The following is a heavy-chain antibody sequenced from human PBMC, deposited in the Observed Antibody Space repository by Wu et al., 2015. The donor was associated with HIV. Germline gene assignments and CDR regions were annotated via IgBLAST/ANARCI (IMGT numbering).Heavy chain of an antibody. V-gene: IGHV1-2*02. CDR3: ASRYDFWSGYIL. CDR2: INPKSGDT. CDR1: GYTFTGYH. Sequence: QVQLVQSGAEVKKPGASVKVSCKASGYTFTGYHMHWVRQTPGQGLEWMGWINPKSGDTDYAQKFQGRVTMTRGTSITTAYMELSRLRSDDTAVYYCASRYDFWSGYILWGQGTLVTVSS. J-gene: IGHJ4*02. D-gene: IGHD3-3*01.